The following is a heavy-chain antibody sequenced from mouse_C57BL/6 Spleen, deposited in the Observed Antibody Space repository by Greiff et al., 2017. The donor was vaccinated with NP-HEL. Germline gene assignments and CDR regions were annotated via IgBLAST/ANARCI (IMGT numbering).Heavy chain of an antibody. D-gene: IGHD2-10*02. CDR3: ARYGNDFDY. CDR2: ISDGGSYT. J-gene: IGHJ2*01. Sequence: EVKVVESGGGLVKPGGSLKLSCAASGFTFSSYAMSWVRQTPEKRLEWVATISDGGSYTYYPDNVKGRFTISRDNAKNNLYLQMSHLKSDDTAMYYCARYGNDFDYWGQGTTLTVSS. CDR1: GFTFSSYA. V-gene: IGHV5-4*03.